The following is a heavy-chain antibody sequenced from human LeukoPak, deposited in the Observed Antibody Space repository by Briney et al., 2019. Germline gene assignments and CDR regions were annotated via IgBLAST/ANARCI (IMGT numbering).Heavy chain of an antibody. CDR1: GFTFSSYG. CDR3: AKDRDYDILTGYYKGYFDY. Sequence: GRSLRLSCAASGFTFSSYGMHWVRQAPGKGLEWVAFIRYDGSNKYYADSVKGRFTISRDNSKNTLYLQMNSLRAEDTAVYYCAKDRDYDILTGYYKGYFDYWGQGTLVTVSS. D-gene: IGHD3-9*01. CDR2: IRYDGSNK. V-gene: IGHV3-30*02. J-gene: IGHJ4*02.